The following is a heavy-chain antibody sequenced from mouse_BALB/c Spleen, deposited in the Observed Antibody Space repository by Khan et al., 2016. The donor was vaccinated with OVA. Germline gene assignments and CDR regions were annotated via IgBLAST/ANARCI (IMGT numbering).Heavy chain of an antibody. CDR3: TRTEIHYYGSYAMDY. V-gene: IGHV14-3*02. CDR2: IDPEFGNT. CDR1: GFNIKDTY. D-gene: IGHD1-2*01. J-gene: IGHJ4*01. Sequence: VQLQQSGAELVKPGASVKLSCTASGFNIKDTYIHWVKQRPEQGLEWLGRIDPEFGNTKYDPKFQDKATIIADTSSNTVYLYLSSLTSEDTAVYFCTRTEIHYYGSYAMDYWGQGISVTVSS.